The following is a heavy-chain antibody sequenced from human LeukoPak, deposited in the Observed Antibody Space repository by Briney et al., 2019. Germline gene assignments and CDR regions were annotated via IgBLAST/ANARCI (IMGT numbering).Heavy chain of an antibody. CDR3: ARSFRDAYSPYYFDY. D-gene: IGHD5-24*01. V-gene: IGHV1-2*02. Sequence: ASVKVSCKASGYTFTGYYMHLVRQAPGQGLEWMGWINPNSGGTNYAQKFQGRVTMTRDTSISTAYMELSRLRSDDTAVYYCARSFRDAYSPYYFDYWGQGTLVTVSS. CDR2: INPNSGGT. J-gene: IGHJ4*02. CDR1: GYTFTGYY.